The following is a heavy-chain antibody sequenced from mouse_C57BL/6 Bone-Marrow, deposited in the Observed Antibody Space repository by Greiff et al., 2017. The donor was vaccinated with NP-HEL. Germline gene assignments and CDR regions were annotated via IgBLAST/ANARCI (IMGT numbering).Heavy chain of an antibody. Sequence: EVQLQQSGTELVKPGASVKMSCKASGYTFTDYYMNWVKQSHGKSLEWIGVINPYNGGTSYNQKFKGKATLTVDKSSSTAYMELNSLTSEDSAVYYCDYYGSSLRWYFDVWGTGTTVTVSS. J-gene: IGHJ1*03. D-gene: IGHD1-1*01. CDR3: DYYGSSLRWYFDV. V-gene: IGHV1-19*01. CDR1: GYTFTDYY. CDR2: INPYNGGT.